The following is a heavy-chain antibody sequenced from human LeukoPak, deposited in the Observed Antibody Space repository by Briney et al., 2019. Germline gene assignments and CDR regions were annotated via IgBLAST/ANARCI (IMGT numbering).Heavy chain of an antibody. CDR2: FDPEDGET. J-gene: IGHJ5*02. Sequence: ASVTVSCKVSGYTLTELSMHWVRQAPGKGLEWMGGFDPEDGETIYAQKFQGRVTMTEDTSTDTAYMELSSLRSEDTAVYYCATTRDYGDPGWFDPWGQGTLVSVSS. CDR1: GYTLTELS. V-gene: IGHV1-24*01. CDR3: ATTRDYGDPGWFDP. D-gene: IGHD4-17*01.